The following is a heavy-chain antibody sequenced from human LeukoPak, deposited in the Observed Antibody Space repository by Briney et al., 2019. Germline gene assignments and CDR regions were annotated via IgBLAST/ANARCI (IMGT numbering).Heavy chain of an antibody. D-gene: IGHD1-1*01. CDR2: INAYNGNT. CDR3: ARRQGTTLNFDY. CDR1: GYTFSSYG. Sequence: ASVKVSCKASGYTFSSYGFSWVRQAPGQGLECMGWINAYNGNTNYAKNLQGRVTMTTDTSTSTAYMELRSLRSDDTAVYYCARRQGTTLNFDYWGQGTLVTVSS. V-gene: IGHV1-18*01. J-gene: IGHJ4*02.